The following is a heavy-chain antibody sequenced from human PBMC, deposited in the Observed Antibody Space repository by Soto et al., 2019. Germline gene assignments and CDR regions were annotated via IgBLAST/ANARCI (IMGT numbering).Heavy chain of an antibody. V-gene: IGHV4-30-2*01. CDR2: IYHSGST. CDR1: GGSISRGGYA. J-gene: IGHJ5*02. Sequence: QLQLQEYGSGLVKPSQTLSLTCAVSGGSISRGGYAWSWSRQPPGTGLAWIGYIYHSGSTYYNPSLKSRVPIPVDRTKNPLSLKLSSVTAADTAVYYGARVTSPGGKGTRVTVS. CDR3: ARVTSP.